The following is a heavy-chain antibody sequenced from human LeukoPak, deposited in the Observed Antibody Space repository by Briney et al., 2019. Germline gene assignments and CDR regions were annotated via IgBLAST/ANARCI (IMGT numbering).Heavy chain of an antibody. D-gene: IGHD2-2*01. J-gene: IGHJ4*02. CDR3: ARGRCSSTSCYPFDY. Sequence: ASVKVSCKASGYTFTGYYMHWVRQAPGQGLEWMGWINPNSGGTNYAQKFQGRVTMTRGTSISTAYMGLSRLRSDDTAVYYCARGRCSSTSCYPFDYWGQGTLVTVSS. CDR2: INPNSGGT. V-gene: IGHV1-2*02. CDR1: GYTFTGYY.